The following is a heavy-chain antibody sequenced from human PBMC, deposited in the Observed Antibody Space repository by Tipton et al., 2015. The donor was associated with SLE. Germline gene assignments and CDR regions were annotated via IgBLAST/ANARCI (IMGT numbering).Heavy chain of an antibody. V-gene: IGHV4-59*11. J-gene: IGHJ4*02. CDR1: GGSITSHY. CDR2: IYYSGYT. CDR3: ARSNGNVGRFDY. D-gene: IGHD4-23*01. Sequence: TLSLTCTVSGGSITSHYWSWIRQPPGKELEWIGYIYYSGYTNYNPSLKSRVTMSLDTSKSQFSLRLSSVTAADTAMYYCARSNGNVGRFDYWGQGAQVTVSS.